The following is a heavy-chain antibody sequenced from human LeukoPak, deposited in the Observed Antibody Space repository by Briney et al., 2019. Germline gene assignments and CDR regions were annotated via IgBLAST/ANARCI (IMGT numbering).Heavy chain of an antibody. Sequence: GGSLRLSCAASGFTFSSYGMNWVRQAPGKGLEWVSFISSSSSYINYADSVKGRFTISRDNAKNSLYLQMNSLRAEDTAVYYCARGSRFGVVERDAFDIWGQGTMVTVSS. J-gene: IGHJ3*02. CDR1: GFTFSSYG. V-gene: IGHV3-21*01. D-gene: IGHD3-3*01. CDR2: ISSSSSYI. CDR3: ARGSRFGVVERDAFDI.